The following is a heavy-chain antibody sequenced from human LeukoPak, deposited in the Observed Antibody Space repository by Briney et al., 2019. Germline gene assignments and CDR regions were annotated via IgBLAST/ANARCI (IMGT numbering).Heavy chain of an antibody. J-gene: IGHJ4*02. CDR1: GDSISSSSYY. CDR3: ARDFSYYDSSGRFDY. CDR2: IYYSGST. V-gene: IGHV4-39*07. D-gene: IGHD3-22*01. Sequence: SETLSLTCTVSGDSISSSSYYWGWIRQPPGKGLEWIGSIYYSGSTYYNPSLKSRVTISVDTSKNQFSLKLSSVTAADTAVYYCARDFSYYDSSGRFDYWGQGTLVTVSS.